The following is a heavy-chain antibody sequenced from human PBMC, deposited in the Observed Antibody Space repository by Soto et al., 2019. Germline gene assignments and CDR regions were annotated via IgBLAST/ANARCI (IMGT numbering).Heavy chain of an antibody. D-gene: IGHD2-8*01. J-gene: IGHJ6*03. CDR2: ITTSGGNT. Sequence: GGSLRLSCAASGFTFSTYAMSWVRQAPGKGLEWVSTITTSGGNTYYADSVQGRFTISRDNSKNTLYLQMNSLRAEDTAVYYCAGRYCTNGVCYTNYYYYIDVWGKGNTVTVSS. V-gene: IGHV3-23*01. CDR1: GFTFSTYA. CDR3: AGRYCTNGVCYTNYYYYIDV.